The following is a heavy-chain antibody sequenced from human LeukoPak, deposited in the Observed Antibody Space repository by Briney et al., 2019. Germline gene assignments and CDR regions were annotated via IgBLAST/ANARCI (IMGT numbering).Heavy chain of an antibody. CDR2: ISGSGGST. CDR1: GFTFSSYA. CDR3: AKSWQSGGYHVQDAFDI. V-gene: IGHV3-23*01. D-gene: IGHD3-22*01. J-gene: IGHJ3*02. Sequence: GGSLRLSCAASGFTFSSYAMSWVRQAPGKGLEWVSAISGSGGSTYYADSVKGRFTISRDNSKNTLYLQMNSLRAEDTAVYYCAKSWQSGGYHVQDAFDIWGQGTMVTVSS.